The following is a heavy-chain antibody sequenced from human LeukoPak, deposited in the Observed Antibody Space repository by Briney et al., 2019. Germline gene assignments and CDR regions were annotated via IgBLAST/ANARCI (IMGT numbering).Heavy chain of an antibody. J-gene: IGHJ3*02. D-gene: IGHD6-13*01. Sequence: GGSLRLSCAASGFTFSSNGMHWVRQAPGKGLEWVAFIRYDGYNKYYADSVKGRFTISRDNSKNTLYLQMNSLRPEDTAVYYCANLQGISAAHGPFDIWGQGIMVIVSS. CDR1: GFTFSSNG. CDR2: IRYDGYNK. CDR3: ANLQGISAAHGPFDI. V-gene: IGHV3-30*02.